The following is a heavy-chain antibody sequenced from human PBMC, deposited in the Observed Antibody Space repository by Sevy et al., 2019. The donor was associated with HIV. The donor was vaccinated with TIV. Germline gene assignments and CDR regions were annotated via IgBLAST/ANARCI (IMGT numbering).Heavy chain of an antibody. CDR2: IKIKTDGGTT. Sequence: GGSLRLSCAASGFTFSNAWMSWVRQAPGKGLEWVGRIKIKTDGGTTDYAAPVKGRFTISRDDSKNTLYLQMNSLKAEDTAVYYFTTDPYIVVVPGEYWGQGTLVTVSS. CDR3: TTDPYIVVVPGEY. V-gene: IGHV3-15*01. D-gene: IGHD2-2*01. CDR1: GFTFSNAW. J-gene: IGHJ4*02.